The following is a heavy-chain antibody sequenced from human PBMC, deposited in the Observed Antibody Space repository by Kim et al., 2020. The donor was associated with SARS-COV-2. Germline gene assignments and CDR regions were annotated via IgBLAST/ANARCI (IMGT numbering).Heavy chain of an antibody. V-gene: IGHV1-18*01. CDR2: ISAYNGNT. Sequence: ASVKVSCKASGYTFTSYGISWVRQAPGQGLEWMGWISAYNGNTNYAQKLQGRVTMTTDTSTSTAYMELRSLRSDDTAVYYCARCPPIGVAPPAANQPPDYWGQGALVTVSS. CDR3: ARCPPIGVAPPAANQPPDY. J-gene: IGHJ4*02. CDR1: GYTFTSYG. D-gene: IGHD6-19*01.